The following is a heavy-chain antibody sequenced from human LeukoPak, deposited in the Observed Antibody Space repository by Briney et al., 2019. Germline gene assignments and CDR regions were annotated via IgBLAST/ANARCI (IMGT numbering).Heavy chain of an antibody. CDR1: GFTFSNYE. J-gene: IGHJ3*02. CDR3: ARETDTAMLSDAFDI. D-gene: IGHD5-18*01. Sequence: GGSLRLSCAASGFTFSNYEMNWVRQAPGKGLEWVSYTSSSGGVIYYADSVKGRFTISRDNAKNSLFLQMNSLRVEDTAVYYCARETDTAMLSDAFDIWGQGTKVTVSS. CDR2: TSSSGGVI. V-gene: IGHV3-48*03.